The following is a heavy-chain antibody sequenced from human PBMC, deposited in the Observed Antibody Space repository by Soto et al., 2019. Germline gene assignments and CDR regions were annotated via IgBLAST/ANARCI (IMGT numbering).Heavy chain of an antibody. CDR1: AFTLSRYE. CDR3: AREAVTMRADDAFDI. J-gene: IGHJ3*02. D-gene: IGHD3-22*01. Sequence: CGSLRLPCAASAFTLSRYEMNWVRQTPGKGLEGVSYISSSGRTIYYADSVKGRITISRDNAKNSLDLQMNSLRAEDTAVYYCAREAVTMRADDAFDIWGQGTMGT. V-gene: IGHV3-48*03. CDR2: ISSSGRTI.